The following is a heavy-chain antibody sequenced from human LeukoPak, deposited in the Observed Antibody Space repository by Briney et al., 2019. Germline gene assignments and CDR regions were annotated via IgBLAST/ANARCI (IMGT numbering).Heavy chain of an antibody. CDR2: ISSSGSTI. CDR3: ARDQSYYGV. V-gene: IGHV3-48*04. J-gene: IGHJ4*02. CDR1: GFTFSSYS. D-gene: IGHD3-3*01. Sequence: QTGGSLRLSCAASGFTFSSYSMNWVRQAPGKGLEWVSGISSSGSTIYYADSVKGRFTISRDNAKNSLYLQMNSLRAEDTAVYYCARDQSYYGVWGQGTLVTVSS.